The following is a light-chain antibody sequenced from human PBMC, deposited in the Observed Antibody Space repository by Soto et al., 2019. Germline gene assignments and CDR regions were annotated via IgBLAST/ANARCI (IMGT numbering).Light chain of an antibody. V-gene: IGKV3D-11*01. CDR1: QGVSSF. Sequence: PSLSRGERATLSCRAIQGVSSFLAWCQRKPGQAPRLLIYDAPNRATGIPARFSGSGPGTYFTLTISSLEPEDFALYYCQHRSNWHGLTVGGGTKVDIK. J-gene: IGKJ4*01. CDR3: QHRSNWHGLT. CDR2: DAP.